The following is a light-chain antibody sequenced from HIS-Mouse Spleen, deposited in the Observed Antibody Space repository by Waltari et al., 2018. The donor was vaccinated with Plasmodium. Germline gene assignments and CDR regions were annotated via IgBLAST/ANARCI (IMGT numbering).Light chain of an antibody. CDR2: EDS. V-gene: IGLV3-10*01. CDR3: YSTDSSGNHRV. CDR1: ALQKKY. J-gene: IGLJ3*02. Sequence: SYELTQPPSVSVSPGQTARITCSGDALQKKYAYWYQQKSGQDPVLVIYEDSKRPSGIPVGFSCSSSGTMATLTSSGAQVEDEADYYCYSTDSSGNHRVFGGGTKLTVL.